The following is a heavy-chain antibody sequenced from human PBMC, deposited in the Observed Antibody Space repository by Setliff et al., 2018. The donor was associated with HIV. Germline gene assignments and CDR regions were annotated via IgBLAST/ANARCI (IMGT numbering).Heavy chain of an antibody. CDR3: ARHRAQRGSGTYYDDWFDP. J-gene: IGHJ5*02. CDR1: GGSLSGYY. V-gene: IGHV4-34*01. CDR2: VHYSGRT. Sequence: SETMSLTCAAYGGSLSGYYWSWIRQTPGKGLEWIGEVHYSGRTAYNPSLQSRVAISVDMYRNQFFLRLTSVTAADTSVYYCARHRAQRGSGTYYDDWFDPWGQGTLVTVSS. D-gene: IGHD3-10*01.